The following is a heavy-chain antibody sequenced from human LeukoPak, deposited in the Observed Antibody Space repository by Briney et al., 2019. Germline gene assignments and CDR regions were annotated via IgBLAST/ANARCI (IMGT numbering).Heavy chain of an antibody. V-gene: IGHV3-7*01. Sequence: WGSLRLSCAASGFTFSSYWMSWVRQAPGKGLEWVANIKQDGSEKYYVDSVKGRFTISRDNAKNSLYLQMNSLRAEDTAVYYCARDPSWGGYYTFDYWGQGTLVTVSS. CDR3: ARDPSWGGYYTFDY. J-gene: IGHJ4*02. CDR1: GFTFSSYW. D-gene: IGHD3-3*01. CDR2: IKQDGSEK.